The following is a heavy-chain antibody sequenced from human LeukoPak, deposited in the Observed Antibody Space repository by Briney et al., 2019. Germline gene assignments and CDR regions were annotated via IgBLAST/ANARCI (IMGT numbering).Heavy chain of an antibody. J-gene: IGHJ4*02. Sequence: SETLSLTCTVSGGSISSFYWNWIRLPPGKGLELIGYIYYSGRTNYNPSLKSRVTISVDSSKNQFSLKLSSVTAADTAIYYCAKSFSETERATITAYWGQGTLVTVSS. D-gene: IGHD5-24*01. CDR1: GGSISSFY. CDR2: IYYSGRT. V-gene: IGHV4-59*01. CDR3: AKSFSETERATITAY.